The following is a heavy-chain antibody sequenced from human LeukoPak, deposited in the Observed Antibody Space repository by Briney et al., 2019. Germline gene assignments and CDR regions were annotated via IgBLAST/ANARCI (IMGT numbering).Heavy chain of an antibody. D-gene: IGHD6-13*01. J-gene: IGHJ5*02. V-gene: IGHV1-3*01. Sequence: ASVKVSCEASGYTFTSYAMHWVRQAPGQRLEWMGWINAGNGNTKYSQKFQGRVTITRDTSAGTAYMELSSLRSEDTAVYYCARGGIAAAGTSWGQGTLVTVSS. CDR3: ARGGIAAAGTS. CDR1: GYTFTSYA. CDR2: INAGNGNT.